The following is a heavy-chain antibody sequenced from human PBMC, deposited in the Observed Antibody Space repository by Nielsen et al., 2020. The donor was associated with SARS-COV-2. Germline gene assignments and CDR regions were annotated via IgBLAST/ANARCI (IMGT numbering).Heavy chain of an antibody. CDR2: ISGSGGST. V-gene: IGHV3-23*01. D-gene: IGHD6-13*01. J-gene: IGHJ4*02. Sequence: GGSLRLSCAASGFTFNIYAMAWVRQAPGKGLEWVSAISGSGGSTYYADSVKGRFTISRDNAKNTLYLQMNSLRAEDTAVYYCARGSEYSSSWYGASFDYWGQGTLVTVSS. CDR3: ARGSEYSSSWYGASFDY. CDR1: GFTFNIYA.